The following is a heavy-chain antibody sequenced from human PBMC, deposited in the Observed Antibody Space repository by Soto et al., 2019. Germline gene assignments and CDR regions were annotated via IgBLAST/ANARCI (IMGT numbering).Heavy chain of an antibody. J-gene: IGHJ5*02. CDR3: ARAPPYPKVNWFDP. Sequence: QQRLQESGPGLVRPSQTLSITCSVSGDSLSSGGYYWNWIRQRPGKGLELIGSIYYSGITYYNPSLPSRVTMTIDTSNSQFSLKLSSVTVADTAVYYCARAPPYPKVNWFDPWGQGVLVTVSS. CDR2: IYYSGIT. CDR1: GDSLSSGGYY. V-gene: IGHV4-31*03.